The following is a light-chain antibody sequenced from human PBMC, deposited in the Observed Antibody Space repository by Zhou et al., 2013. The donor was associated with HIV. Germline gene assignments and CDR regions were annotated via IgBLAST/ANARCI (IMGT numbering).Light chain of an antibody. Sequence: EIVLTQSPGTLSLSPGERATLSCRASQSVNDNYLAWYQQKPGQAPRLLIYGASTRATGFPARFSGGGSGTEFTLTISSMQSEDFAVYYCQQYNNWPPLFGQGTKVEIK. CDR2: GAS. CDR1: QSVNDN. J-gene: IGKJ1*01. V-gene: IGKV3-15*01. CDR3: QQYNNWPPL.